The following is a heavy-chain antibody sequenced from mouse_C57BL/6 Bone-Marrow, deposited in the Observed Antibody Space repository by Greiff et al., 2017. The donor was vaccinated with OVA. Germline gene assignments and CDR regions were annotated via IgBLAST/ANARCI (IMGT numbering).Heavy chain of an antibody. CDR3: ARDPLYGYDWYFDV. Sequence: EVKLMESGPGLVKPSQSLSLTCSVTGYSITSGYYWNWIRQLPGNKLEWMGYISYDGSNNYNPSLKNRISITRDTSKNQFFLKLNSVTTEDTATYYCARDPLYGYDWYFDVWGTGTTVTVSS. CDR1: GYSITSGYY. CDR2: ISYDGSN. V-gene: IGHV3-6*01. J-gene: IGHJ1*03. D-gene: IGHD2-2*01.